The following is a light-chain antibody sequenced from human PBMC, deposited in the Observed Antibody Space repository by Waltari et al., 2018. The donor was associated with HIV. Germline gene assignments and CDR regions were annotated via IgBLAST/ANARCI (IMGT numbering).Light chain of an antibody. J-gene: IGKJ3*01. V-gene: IGKV1-33*01. Sequence: DIHMTQSPSSLSASVGGKVTITCQASQDINNHLSWYRQKPGKAPELLIYDASILEPGVPSRFSGRSSGTTFSLSIRTLLPEDSATYFCQQFHSLPLTFGPGTTVDIK. CDR3: QQFHSLPLT. CDR2: DAS. CDR1: QDINNH.